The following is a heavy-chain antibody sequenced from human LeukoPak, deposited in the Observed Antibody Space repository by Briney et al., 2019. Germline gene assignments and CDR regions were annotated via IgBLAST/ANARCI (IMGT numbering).Heavy chain of an antibody. CDR2: IYYSGST. V-gene: IGHV4-31*03. CDR1: GGSISSGGHY. CDR3: ARAATERCGGDCRNFDY. J-gene: IGHJ4*02. D-gene: IGHD2-21*02. Sequence: PSETLSLTCTVSGGSISSGGHYWSWIRQHPGKGLEWIGYIYYSGSTYYNPSLKSRVTISVDTSKNQFSLKLSSVTAADTAAYYCARAATERCGGDCRNFDYWGQGTLVTVSS.